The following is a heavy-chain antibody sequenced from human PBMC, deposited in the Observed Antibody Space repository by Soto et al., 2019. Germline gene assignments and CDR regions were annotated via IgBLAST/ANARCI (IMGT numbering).Heavy chain of an antibody. CDR1: GYSFTSYW. D-gene: IGHD6-13*01. V-gene: IGHV5-10-1*01. CDR3: ARRHSRRSALAP. J-gene: IGHJ5*02. CDR2: IDPSDSYT. Sequence: PGEALKISCKGSGYSFTSYWINWVRQMPGKGLEWMGRIDPSDSYTNYSPSFQGHVTISADKSISTAYLQWSSLKASDTAMYYCARRHSRRSALAPWGQGTLVTVSS.